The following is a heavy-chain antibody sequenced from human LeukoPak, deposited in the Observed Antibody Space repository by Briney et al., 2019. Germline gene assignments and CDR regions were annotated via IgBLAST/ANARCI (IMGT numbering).Heavy chain of an antibody. CDR1: GFTLSSYW. D-gene: IGHD1-1*01. CDR2: INGDGSST. CDR3: AREAEDTGAWYMDV. J-gene: IGHJ6*03. V-gene: IGHV3-74*03. Sequence: GGSLRLSCVASGFTLSSYWMHWVRQAPGKGLVWVSRINGDGSSTTYADSVKGRFTISRDNTKNTLYLQMNSLRVEDTAVYYCAREAEDTGAWYMDVWGKGTTVIVSS.